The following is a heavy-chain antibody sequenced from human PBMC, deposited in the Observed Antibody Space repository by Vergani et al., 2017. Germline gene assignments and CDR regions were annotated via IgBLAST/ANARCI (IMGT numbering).Heavy chain of an antibody. V-gene: IGHV4-59*01. CDR1: GGSISSYY. CDR2: IYYSGST. Sequence: QVQLPESGPGLVKPSETLSLTCTVSGGSISSYYWSWIRQPPGKGLEWIGYIYYSGSTNYNPSLKSRVTISVDTSKNQFSLKLSSVTAADTAVYYCARSSRWLQFDYFDYWGQGTLVTVSS. CDR3: ARSSRWLQFDYFDY. D-gene: IGHD5-24*01. J-gene: IGHJ4*02.